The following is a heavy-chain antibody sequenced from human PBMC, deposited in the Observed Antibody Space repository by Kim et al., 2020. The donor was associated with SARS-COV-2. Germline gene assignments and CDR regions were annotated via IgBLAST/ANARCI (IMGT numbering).Heavy chain of an antibody. J-gene: IGHJ3*02. CDR3: ARQLRGYYYHDAFDI. D-gene: IGHD3-22*01. Sequence: PSLKSRVTISVDTSKNQFSLKLSSVTAADTAVYYCARQLRGYYYHDAFDIWGQGTMVTVSS. V-gene: IGHV4-59*08.